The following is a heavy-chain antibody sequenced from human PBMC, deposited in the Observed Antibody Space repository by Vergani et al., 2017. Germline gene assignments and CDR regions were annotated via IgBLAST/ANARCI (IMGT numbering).Heavy chain of an antibody. CDR3: ARAPTASYDFWSGYYLSGVPNWFDP. J-gene: IGHJ5*02. V-gene: IGHV4-34*01. CDR2: INHSGST. CDR1: GGSFSGYY. Sequence: QVQLQQWGAGLLKPSETLSLTCAVYGGSFSGYYWSWIRQPPGKGLEWIGEINHSGSTNYNPSLKSRVTISVDTSKNQFSLKLSSVTAADTAVYYCARAPTASYDFWSGYYLSGVPNWFDPWGQGTLVTVSS. D-gene: IGHD3-3*01.